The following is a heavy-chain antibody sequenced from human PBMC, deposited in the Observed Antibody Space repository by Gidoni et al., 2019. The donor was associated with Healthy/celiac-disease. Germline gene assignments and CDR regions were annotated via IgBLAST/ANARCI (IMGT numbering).Heavy chain of an antibody. D-gene: IGHD6-13*01. CDR1: GFTFSSYA. CDR2: ISYDGSNK. CDR3: AREAGTGYSSSWYDY. Sequence: LRLSCAASGFTFSSYAMHWVRQAPGKGLEWVAVISYDGSNKYYADSVKGRFTISRDNSKNTLYLQMNSLRAEDTAVYYCAREAGTGYSSSWYDYWGQGTLVTVSS. J-gene: IGHJ4*02. V-gene: IGHV3-30*04.